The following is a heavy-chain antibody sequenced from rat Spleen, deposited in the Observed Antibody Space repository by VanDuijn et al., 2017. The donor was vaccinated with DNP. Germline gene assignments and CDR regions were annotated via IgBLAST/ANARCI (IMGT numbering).Heavy chain of an antibody. D-gene: IGHD1-10*01. V-gene: IGHV5-46*01. Sequence: EVQLVGSGGGLVQPGRSMKLSCAASGFTFSSFPMAWVRQAPTKGLEWVATISTSGGSTYYRDSVKGRFTISRDNAKSTLYLQMNSLRSEDTATYYCTRYNNYFDYWGQGVMVTVSS. CDR2: ISTSGGST. J-gene: IGHJ2*01. CDR1: GFTFSSFP. CDR3: TRYNNYFDY.